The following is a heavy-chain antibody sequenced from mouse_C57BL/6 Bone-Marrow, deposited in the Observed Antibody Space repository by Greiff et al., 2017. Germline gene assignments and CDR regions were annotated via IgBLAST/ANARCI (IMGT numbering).Heavy chain of an antibody. J-gene: IGHJ1*03. CDR1: GFTFSDYY. CDR3: ARQRLLLPLWYFDV. V-gene: IGHV5-12*01. D-gene: IGHD1-1*01. Sequence: EVKLMESGGGLVQPGGSLKLSCAASGFTFSDYYLYWVRQTPEKRLEWVAYISNGGGSTYYPDTVKGRFTLSRDNAKNTLYLQMSRLKSEDTAMYYCARQRLLLPLWYFDVWGTGTTVTVSS. CDR2: ISNGGGST.